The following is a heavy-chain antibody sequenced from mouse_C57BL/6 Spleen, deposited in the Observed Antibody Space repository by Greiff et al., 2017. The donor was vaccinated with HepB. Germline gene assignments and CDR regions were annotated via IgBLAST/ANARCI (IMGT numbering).Heavy chain of an antibody. CDR3: TRGRHGSEEYYAMDY. CDR1: GYTFTDYE. Sequence: VQLQQSGAELVRPGASVTLSCKASGYTFTDYEMHWVKQTPVHGLEWIGAIDPETGGTAYNQKFKGKAILTADKSSSTAYMELRSLTSEDSAVYYCTRGRHGSEEYYAMDYWGQGTSVTVSS. V-gene: IGHV1-15*01. J-gene: IGHJ4*01. D-gene: IGHD2-2*01. CDR2: IDPETGGT.